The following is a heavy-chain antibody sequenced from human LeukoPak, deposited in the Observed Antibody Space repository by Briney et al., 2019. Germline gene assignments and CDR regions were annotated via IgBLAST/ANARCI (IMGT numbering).Heavy chain of an antibody. J-gene: IGHJ6*03. D-gene: IGHD2-2*02. Sequence: GASVKVSCKASGGTFSNYAISWIRQAPGQGLEWMGGLVAVFNTANYAQKFQDRVTITTDDSTSTAYMELSSLRSEDTAVYFCATKAYCSKSSCYTNYYMDVWGTGTTVTVSS. V-gene: IGHV1-69*05. CDR1: GGTFSNYA. CDR2: LVAVFNTA. CDR3: ATKAYCSKSSCYTNYYMDV.